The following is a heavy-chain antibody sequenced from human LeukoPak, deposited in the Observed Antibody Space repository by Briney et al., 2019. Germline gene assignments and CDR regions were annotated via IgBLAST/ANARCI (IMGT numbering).Heavy chain of an antibody. CDR2: IYYSGST. Sequence: SETLSLTCAVSGGSISSGGYSWSWIRQPPGKGLEWIGYIYYSGSTYYNPSLKSRVTISVDTSKNQFSLKLSSVTAADTAVYYCAREGNGDYRFDYWGQGTLVTVSS. D-gene: IGHD4-17*01. CDR1: GGSISSGGYS. V-gene: IGHV4-30-4*07. J-gene: IGHJ4*02. CDR3: AREGNGDYRFDY.